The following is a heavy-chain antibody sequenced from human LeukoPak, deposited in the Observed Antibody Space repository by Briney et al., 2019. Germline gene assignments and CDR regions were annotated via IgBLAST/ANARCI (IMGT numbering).Heavy chain of an antibody. Sequence: ASVKVSCKASGYTFTSYYMHWVRQAPGQGLEWMGIINPSGGSTSYAQKFQGRVTMTRDTSTSTVYMELSSLRSEDTAVYYCAREGSEDCWSGYLDYWGQGTLVTVSS. CDR1: GYTFTSYY. CDR3: AREGSEDCWSGYLDY. V-gene: IGHV1-46*01. J-gene: IGHJ4*02. D-gene: IGHD3-3*01. CDR2: INPSGGST.